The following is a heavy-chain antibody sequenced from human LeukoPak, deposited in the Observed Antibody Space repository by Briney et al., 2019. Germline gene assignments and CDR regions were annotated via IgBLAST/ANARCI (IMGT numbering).Heavy chain of an antibody. CDR1: GFTFSSYW. Sequence: GGSLRLSCAASGFTFSSYWMSWVRQAPGKGLEWVSAISGSGGSTYYADSVKGRFTISRDNSKNTLYLQMNSLRAEDTAVYYCAKALPGKQQLAQKDQGFDYWGQGTLVTVSS. D-gene: IGHD6-13*01. V-gene: IGHV3-23*01. CDR3: AKALPGKQQLAQKDQGFDY. CDR2: ISGSGGST. J-gene: IGHJ4*02.